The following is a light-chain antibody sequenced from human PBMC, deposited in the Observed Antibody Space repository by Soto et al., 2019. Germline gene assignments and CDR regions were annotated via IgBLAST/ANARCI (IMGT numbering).Light chain of an antibody. CDR2: KIS. Sequence: DIVMTQPPLSSPVTLGQPASISCRSSQSLVHSDGNTYLSWLHQRPGQPPRILISKISDRFSGVPDRFSGSAAGTDFTLTISRVEAEDVGFYYCLQGTQSPWTFGQGTKVEIK. J-gene: IGKJ1*01. CDR1: QSLVHSDGNTY. CDR3: LQGTQSPWT. V-gene: IGKV2-24*01.